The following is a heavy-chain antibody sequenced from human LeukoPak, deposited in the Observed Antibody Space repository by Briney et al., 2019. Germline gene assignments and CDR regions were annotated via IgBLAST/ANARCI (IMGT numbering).Heavy chain of an antibody. D-gene: IGHD5-24*01. CDR3: ARDRTRRDGYNFGAFDI. V-gene: IGHV1-69*13. CDR1: GGTFSSYA. J-gene: IGHJ3*02. Sequence: AASVKVSCKASGGTFSSYAISWVRQAPGQGLEWMGGIIPIFGTANYALKFQGRVTITADESTSTAYMELSSLRSEDTAVYYCARDRTRRDGYNFGAFDIWGQGTMVTVSS. CDR2: IIPIFGTA.